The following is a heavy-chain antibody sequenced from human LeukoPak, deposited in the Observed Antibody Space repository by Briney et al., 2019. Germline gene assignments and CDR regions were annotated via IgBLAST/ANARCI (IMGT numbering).Heavy chain of an antibody. CDR3: ARDLPPNYYDSSGYYSPRPSFDY. CDR1: GYTFTSYA. CDR2: INAGNGNT. D-gene: IGHD3-22*01. Sequence: ASMKVSCKASGYTFTSYAMHWVRQAPGQRLEWIGWINAGNGNTKYSQKFQGRVTITRDTSASTAYMELSSLRSEDTAVYYCARDLPPNYYDSSGYYSPRPSFDYWGQGTLVTVSS. V-gene: IGHV1-3*01. J-gene: IGHJ4*02.